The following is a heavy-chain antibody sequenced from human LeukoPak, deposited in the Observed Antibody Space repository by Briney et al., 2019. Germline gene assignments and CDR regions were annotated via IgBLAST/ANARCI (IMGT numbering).Heavy chain of an antibody. D-gene: IGHD2-15*01. CDR3: ARDCRVWPYYFDY. CDR1: GFTFSSYS. J-gene: IGHJ4*02. V-gene: IGHV3-21*01. CDR2: ISSSSSYI. Sequence: GGSLRLSCAASGFTFSSYSMNWVRQAPGKGLGWVSSISSSSSYIYYADSVKGRFTISRDNAKNSLYLQMNSLRAEDTAVYYCARDCRVWPYYFDYWGQGTLVTVSS.